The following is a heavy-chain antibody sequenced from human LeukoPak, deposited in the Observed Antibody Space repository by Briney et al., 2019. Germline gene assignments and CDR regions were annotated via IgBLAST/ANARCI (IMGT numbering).Heavy chain of an antibody. J-gene: IGHJ4*02. CDR2: ISGSGSST. D-gene: IGHD5-18*01. Sequence: GGSLRLSCAASGFTFSSYAMSWVRQAPGKGLEWVSAISGSGSSTYYADSVKGRFTISRDNSKNTLYLQMNSLRAEDTAVYYCAKDLTGYSYGSSIDYWGQGTLVTVSS. CDR3: AKDLTGYSYGSSIDY. V-gene: IGHV3-23*01. CDR1: GFTFSSYA.